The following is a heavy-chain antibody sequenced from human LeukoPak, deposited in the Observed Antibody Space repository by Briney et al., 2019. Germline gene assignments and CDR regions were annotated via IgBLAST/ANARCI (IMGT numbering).Heavy chain of an antibody. V-gene: IGHV1-8*01. D-gene: IGHD3-22*01. CDR3: ATKRTYYDSSGYPIQDAFDI. Sequence: ASVKVSCKTSGYTFTNYDINWVRQATGQGLEWLGWMSPNNGNTGYAQKFQGRVTMTEDTSTDTAYMELSSLRSEDTAVYYCATKRTYYDSSGYPIQDAFDIWGQGTMVTVSS. CDR1: GYTFTNYD. J-gene: IGHJ3*02. CDR2: MSPNNGNT.